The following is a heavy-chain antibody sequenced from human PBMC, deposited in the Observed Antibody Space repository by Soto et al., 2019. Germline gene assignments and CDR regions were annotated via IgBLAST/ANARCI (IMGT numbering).Heavy chain of an antibody. CDR3: ARLDPAVTTSLDY. Sequence: PSETLSFTCTVSGGSISSGGYYWSWIRQHPGKGLEWIGYIYYSGSTYYNPSLKSRVTISVDTSKNQFSLKLSSVTAADTAVYYCARLDPAVTTSLDYWGQGTLVTVSS. D-gene: IGHD4-17*01. CDR2: IYYSGST. J-gene: IGHJ4*02. CDR1: GGSISSGGYY. V-gene: IGHV4-31*03.